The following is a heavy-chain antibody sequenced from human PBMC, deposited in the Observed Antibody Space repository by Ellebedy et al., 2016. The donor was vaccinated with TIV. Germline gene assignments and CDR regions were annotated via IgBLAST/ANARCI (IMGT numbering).Heavy chain of an antibody. CDR3: ARVWRGGYSGVFDY. CDR2: FNPTGGRT. J-gene: IGHJ4*02. CDR1: GYSFNSYY. V-gene: IGHV1-46*02. Sequence: AASVKVSCKASGYSFNSYYIFWVRQAPGHGLEWMGMFNPTGGRTTYAQKFQGRLTVTRDASTSTVFMALNSLRSEDTAIYYCARVWRGGYSGVFDYWGQGTQVTVSS. D-gene: IGHD5-12*01.